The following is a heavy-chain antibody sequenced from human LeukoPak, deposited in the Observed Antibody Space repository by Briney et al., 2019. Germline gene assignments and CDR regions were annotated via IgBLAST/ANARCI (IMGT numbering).Heavy chain of an antibody. CDR2: ISWDGGST. Sequence: GGSLRLSCAASGFTFDDYAMHWVRQAPGKGLEWVPLISWDGGSTYYADSVKGRFTISRDNSKNSLYLQMNSLRAEDTALYYCAKVGDPKRSRSACDYWGQGTLVTVSS. CDR3: AKVGDPKRSRSACDY. V-gene: IGHV3-43D*03. CDR1: GFTFDDYA. D-gene: IGHD3-16*01. J-gene: IGHJ4*02.